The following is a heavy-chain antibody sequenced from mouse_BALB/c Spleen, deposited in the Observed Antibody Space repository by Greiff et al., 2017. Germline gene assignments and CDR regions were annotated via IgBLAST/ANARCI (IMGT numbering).Heavy chain of an antibody. V-gene: IGHV3-8*02. D-gene: IGHD2-4*01. CDR3: AREGLRRGSWFAY. CDR2: ISYSGST. CDR1: GDSITSGY. J-gene: IGHJ3*01. Sequence: EVQLQQSGPSLVKPSQTLSLTCSVTGDSITSGYWNWIRKFPGNKLEYMGYISYSGSTYYNPSLKSRISFTRDTSKNQYYLQLNSVTTEDTATYYCAREGLRRGSWFAYWGQGTVVTVSA.